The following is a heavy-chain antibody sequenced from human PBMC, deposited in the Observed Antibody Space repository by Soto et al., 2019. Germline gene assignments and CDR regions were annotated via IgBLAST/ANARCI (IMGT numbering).Heavy chain of an antibody. J-gene: IGHJ4*02. CDR1: GYTLTGLS. V-gene: IGHV1-24*01. CDR3: AALATQENYYFDY. Sequence: GASVKVSWKVSGYTLTGLSMPWVRQAPGKGLEWMGGFDPEDGETIYAQKFQGRVTMTEDTSTDTAYMELSSLRSEDTAVYYCAALATQENYYFDYWGQGTLVTVSS. CDR2: FDPEDGET.